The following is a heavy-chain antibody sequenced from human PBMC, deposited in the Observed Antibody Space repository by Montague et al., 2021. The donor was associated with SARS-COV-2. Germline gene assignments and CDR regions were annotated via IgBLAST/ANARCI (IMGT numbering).Heavy chain of an antibody. Sequence: SETLSLTCTVSNGSINSYYWSWVRQPPGKRLEWIGYIYYRGSTNYNPSLESRVTMSIDTSKNQFSLKLRSVTAADTAVYFCARAGLHTWFDPWGQGTLVIVSS. V-gene: IGHV4-59*01. J-gene: IGHJ5*02. CDR2: IYYRGST. CDR1: NGSINSYY. CDR3: ARAGLHTWFDP.